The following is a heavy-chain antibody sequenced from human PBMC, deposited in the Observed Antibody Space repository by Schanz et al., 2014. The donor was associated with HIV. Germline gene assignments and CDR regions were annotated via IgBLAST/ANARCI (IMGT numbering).Heavy chain of an antibody. D-gene: IGHD3-3*01. CDR2: ISPYNGYT. CDR1: GYTFTSFG. V-gene: IGHV1-18*01. J-gene: IGHJ4*02. Sequence: QVQLVQSGAEVKKPGASVKVSCKASGYTFTSFGVTWVRQAPGQGLEWMGWISPYNGYTDYAQKLQGRVTLTTDTSTTTAYMDLRSLRSDDTAVYYCARGDRDDFWSGAAIWGQGTLVTVSS. CDR3: ARGDRDDFWSGAAI.